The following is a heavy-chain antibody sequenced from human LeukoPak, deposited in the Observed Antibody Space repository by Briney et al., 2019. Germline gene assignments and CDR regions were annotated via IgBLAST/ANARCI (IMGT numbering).Heavy chain of an antibody. D-gene: IGHD2-8*02. J-gene: IGHJ2*01. CDR3: ARKGPLVLGWYFDL. V-gene: IGHV1-8*01. CDR2: MNPNSGNT. CDR1: GYTFTSYD. Sequence: GASVKVSCKASGYTFTSYDINWVRQATGQGLEWMGWMNPNSGNTGYAQKFQGRVTMTRNTSISTAYMELSSLRSEDTAVYYCARKGPLVLGWYFDLWGRGTLVTVSS.